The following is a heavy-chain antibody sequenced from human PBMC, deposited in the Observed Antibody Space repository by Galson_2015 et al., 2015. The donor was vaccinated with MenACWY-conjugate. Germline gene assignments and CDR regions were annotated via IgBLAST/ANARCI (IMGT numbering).Heavy chain of an antibody. Sequence: QSGAEVKKPGESLTMSCQGSGYDFSDFWIGWVRQMPGKGLEWMGIIYPGDFDTTYSPSFQGQVTVSADKATSAAYLQWNNLKASDTAMYYCARGGRGPAASFHYWGQGTLVTVSS. CDR1: GYDFSDFW. D-gene: IGHD2-2*01. CDR3: ARGGRGPAASFHY. J-gene: IGHJ4*02. V-gene: IGHV5-51*01. CDR2: IYPGDFDT.